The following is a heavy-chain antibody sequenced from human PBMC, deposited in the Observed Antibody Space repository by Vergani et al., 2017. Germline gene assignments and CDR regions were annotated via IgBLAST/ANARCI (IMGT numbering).Heavy chain of an antibody. Sequence: EVQLLESGGGLVQPGGSLRLSCAASGFTFSSYAMSWVRQAPGKGLEWVSAISGSGGSTYYADSVKGRFTISRDNSKNTLYLQMNSLRAEDTAVYYCAKEGRRGVTRYNWFDPWGQGTLVTVSS. CDR2: ISGSGGST. CDR1: GFTFSSYA. V-gene: IGHV3-23*01. D-gene: IGHD3-10*01. J-gene: IGHJ5*02. CDR3: AKEGRRGVTRYNWFDP.